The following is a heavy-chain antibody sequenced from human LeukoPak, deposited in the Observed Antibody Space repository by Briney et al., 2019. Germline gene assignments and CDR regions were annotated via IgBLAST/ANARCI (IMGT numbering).Heavy chain of an antibody. CDR2: VYYTGNT. CDR1: GGSISSTSYS. J-gene: IGHJ4*02. D-gene: IGHD3/OR15-3a*01. CDR3: ARQTGSGLFTLP. V-gene: IGHV4-39*01. Sequence: SSETLSLTCTVSGGSISSTSYSWGWIRQPPGKGLEWIGSVYYTGNTYYNASLKSRVTIVIDTSKNQISLRLTSVTATDTAMYYCARQTGSGLFTLPGGQGTLVTVSS.